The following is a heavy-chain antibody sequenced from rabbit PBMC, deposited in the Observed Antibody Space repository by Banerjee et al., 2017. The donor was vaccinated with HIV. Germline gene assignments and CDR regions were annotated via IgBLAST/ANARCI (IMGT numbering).Heavy chain of an antibody. Sequence: QEQLEESGGDLVKPEGSLTLTCKASGLDFSNSYWICWVRQAPGKGLEWIACVYTGSSGSTDYASWAKGRFTISKTSSTTVTLQMTSLTAADTATYFCARDLAGVIGWNFNLWGPGTLVTVS. CDR3: ARDLAGVIGWNFNL. V-gene: IGHV1S45*01. D-gene: IGHD4-1*01. J-gene: IGHJ4*01. CDR1: GLDFSNSYW. CDR2: VYTGSSGST.